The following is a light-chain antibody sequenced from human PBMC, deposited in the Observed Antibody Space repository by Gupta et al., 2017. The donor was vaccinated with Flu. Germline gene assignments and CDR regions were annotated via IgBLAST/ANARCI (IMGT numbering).Light chain of an antibody. CDR3: MRGKLPWT. Sequence: VVMTPSPLTLPVTLAQPPSISCMASQSLVYKNRITYLHWFQQSPGQSPRRLIYEVSNRDSSVTDRFRCSGLGTDFTLKISMAEAEDVGAYSCMRGKLPWTFGQWTRLEL. CDR1: QSLVYKNRITY. V-gene: IGKV2-30*01. CDR2: EVS. J-gene: IGKJ2*02.